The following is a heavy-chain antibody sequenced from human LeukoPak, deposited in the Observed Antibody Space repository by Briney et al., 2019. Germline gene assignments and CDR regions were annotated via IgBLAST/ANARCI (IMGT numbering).Heavy chain of an antibody. CDR3: AKDTRPMITFGGVIVE. D-gene: IGHD3-16*02. J-gene: IGHJ4*02. CDR2: ISWNSGSI. CDR1: GFTFDDYA. V-gene: IGHV3-9*01. Sequence: GGSLRLSCAASGFTFDDYAMHWVRQAPGKGLEWVSGISWNSGSIGYADSVKGRFTISRDNAKNSLYLQMNSLRAEDTALYYCAKDTRPMITFGGVIVEWGQGTLVTVSS.